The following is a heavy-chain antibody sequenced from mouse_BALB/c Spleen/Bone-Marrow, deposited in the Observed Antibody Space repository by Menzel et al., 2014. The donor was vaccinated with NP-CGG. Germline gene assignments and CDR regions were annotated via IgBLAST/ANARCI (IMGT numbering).Heavy chain of an antibody. Sequence: VHVKQSGPELVKPGASVRISCKASGYLFTDYIMVWVKQSHGKSLEWLGNIIPYYGSTSYNLKFKGKATLTVDKSSNTAYMQLNSLTSEDSAVYYCAREDGNYGDAMDYWVQGTSVTVSS. CDR2: IIPYYGST. D-gene: IGHD2-1*01. CDR3: AREDGNYGDAMDY. CDR1: GYLFTDYI. V-gene: IGHV1-39*01. J-gene: IGHJ4*01.